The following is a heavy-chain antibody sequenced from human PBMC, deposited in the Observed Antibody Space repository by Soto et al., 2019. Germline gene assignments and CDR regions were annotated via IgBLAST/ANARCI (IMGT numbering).Heavy chain of an antibody. CDR1: GFTFSSYA. CDR3: AKESVPAGYYYYGMDV. Sequence: ESGGGLVQPGGSLRLSCAASGFTFSSYAMSWVRQAPGKGLEWVSAISGSGGSTYYADSVKGRFTISRDNSKNTLYLQMNSLRAEDTAVYYCAKESVPAGYYYYGMDVWGQGTTVTVSS. CDR2: ISGSGGST. V-gene: IGHV3-23*01. J-gene: IGHJ6*02.